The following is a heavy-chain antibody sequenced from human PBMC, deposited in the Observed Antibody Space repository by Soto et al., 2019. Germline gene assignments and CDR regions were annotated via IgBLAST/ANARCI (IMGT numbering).Heavy chain of an antibody. D-gene: IGHD2-2*01. CDR2: INYRGTT. CDR3: ARHAPGEAPY. V-gene: IGHV4-31*03. CDR1: GGSITNGDYY. J-gene: IGHJ4*02. Sequence: QVQLQESGPGLVRPSQTLSLTCTVSGGSITNGDYYWNWIRQHPGKGLEWIGYINYRGTTFYNRSLKSRVFISVETSNNQSSLNLSSVTAADTAVYFCARHAPGEAPYWGQGTLVTVSS.